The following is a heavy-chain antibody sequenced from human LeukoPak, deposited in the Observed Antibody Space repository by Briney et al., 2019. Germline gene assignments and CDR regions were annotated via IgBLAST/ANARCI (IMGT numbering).Heavy chain of an antibody. CDR2: IIPIFGTA. J-gene: IGHJ5*02. V-gene: IGHV1-69*01. D-gene: IGHD2-2*01. CDR3: ARDTGEYQLPLGWFDP. Sequence: SVKVSCKASGGTFSSYAISWVRQAPGQGLEWMGGIIPIFGTANYAQKFQGRVTITADESTSTAYMELSSLRPEDTAVYYCARDTGEYQLPLGWFDPWGQGTLVTVS. CDR1: GGTFSSYA.